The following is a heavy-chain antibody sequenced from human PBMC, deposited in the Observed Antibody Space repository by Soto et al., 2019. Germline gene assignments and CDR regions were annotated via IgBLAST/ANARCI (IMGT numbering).Heavy chain of an antibody. D-gene: IGHD2-15*01. J-gene: IGHJ3*02. Sequence: QVQLVQSGAEVKKPGSSVKVSCKASGGNFSSDAISWVRQAPGQGLEWMGGIIPIFGTANYAQKFQGRVTITADESTSTAYMELSSLRSEDTAVYYCAREGIVVVVAAKGAFDIWGQGTMVTVS. CDR2: IIPIFGTA. CDR1: GGNFSSDA. CDR3: AREGIVVVVAAKGAFDI. V-gene: IGHV1-69*12.